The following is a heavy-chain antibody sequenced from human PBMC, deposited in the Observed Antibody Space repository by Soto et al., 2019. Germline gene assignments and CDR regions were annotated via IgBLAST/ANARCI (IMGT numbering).Heavy chain of an antibody. Sequence: PSETLSLTCTVSGGSISSGYYYWSWIRQPPGKGLEWIGYIYYSGSTYYNPSLKSRVTISVDTSKNQFSLKLSSVTAADTAVYYCARDQMEQYYDFWSGYYTGSHGMDVWGQGTTVTVSS. V-gene: IGHV4-30-4*01. CDR3: ARDQMEQYYDFWSGYYTGSHGMDV. J-gene: IGHJ6*02. CDR1: GGSISSGYYY. D-gene: IGHD3-3*01. CDR2: IYYSGST.